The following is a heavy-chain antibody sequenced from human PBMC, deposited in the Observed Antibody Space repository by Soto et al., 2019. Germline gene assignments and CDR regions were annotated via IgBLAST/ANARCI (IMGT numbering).Heavy chain of an antibody. Sequence: ASVKVSCKASGYTFTSYAISWVRQAPGPGLEWMGWISAYNGNTNYAQRLQGRVTMTTDTSTSTAYMELRSLRSDDTAVYYCARDQGSSTRPGLRFDPWGQGTLVTVSS. CDR3: ARDQGSSTRPGLRFDP. J-gene: IGHJ5*02. CDR2: ISAYNGNT. D-gene: IGHD2-2*01. CDR1: GYTFTSYA. V-gene: IGHV1-18*01.